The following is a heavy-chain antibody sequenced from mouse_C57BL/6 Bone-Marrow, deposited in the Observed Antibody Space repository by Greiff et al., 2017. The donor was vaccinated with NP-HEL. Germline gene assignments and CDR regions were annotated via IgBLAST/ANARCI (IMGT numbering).Heavy chain of an antibody. CDR3: ARGIYYGSSYSYWYFDV. Sequence: QVQLKESGAELARPGASVKLSCKASGYTFTSYGISWVKQRTGQGLEWIGAIYPRSGNTYYNEKFKGKATLTADKSSSTAYMELRSLTSEDSAVYFCARGIYYGSSYSYWYFDVWGTGTTVTVSS. D-gene: IGHD1-1*01. CDR2: IYPRSGNT. V-gene: IGHV1-81*01. J-gene: IGHJ1*03. CDR1: GYTFTSYG.